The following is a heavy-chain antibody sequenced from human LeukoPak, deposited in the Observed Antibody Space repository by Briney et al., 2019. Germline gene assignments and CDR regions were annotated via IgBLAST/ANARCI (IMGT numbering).Heavy chain of an antibody. CDR2: ISTSSSFI. Sequence: PGGSLRLSCVASGFTFSSYSMNWVRQAPGKGLEWVSSISTSSSFIYYADSVKGRFTISRDNAKDSLYLQMNSLRAEDTAVYYCARGDSSGYYYDYWGQGTLVTVSS. V-gene: IGHV3-21*01. CDR3: ARGDSSGYYYDY. J-gene: IGHJ4*02. D-gene: IGHD3-22*01. CDR1: GFTFSSYS.